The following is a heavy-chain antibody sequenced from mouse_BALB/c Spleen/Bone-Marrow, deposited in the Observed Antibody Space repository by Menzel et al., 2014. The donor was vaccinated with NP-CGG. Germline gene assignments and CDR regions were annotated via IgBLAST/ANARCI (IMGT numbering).Heavy chain of an antibody. CDR3: ARGGWLRDAMDY. CDR1: GHTFTSYY. D-gene: IGHD2-2*01. V-gene: IGHV1S56*01. J-gene: IGHJ4*01. Sequence: LQESGPELVKPGASVRISCKASGHTFTSYYIHWVKQRPGQGLEWIGWIYPGNVNTKYNEKFKGKATLAADKSSSTAYMQLSSLTSEDSAVYFCARGGWLRDAMDYWGQGTSVTVSS. CDR2: IYPGNVNT.